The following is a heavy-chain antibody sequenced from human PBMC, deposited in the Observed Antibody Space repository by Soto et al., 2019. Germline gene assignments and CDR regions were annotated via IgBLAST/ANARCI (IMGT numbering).Heavy chain of an antibody. V-gene: IGHV1-2*02. CDR3: ARPAVTGTAGLDF. J-gene: IGHJ4*02. Sequence: ASVKVSCKASGYTFSGFYMHWVRQAPGQGLEWMGWINPNSGGTKSAEKFQGRVTMTRDTSISTAYMEPSRLTSDDPAVYYCARPAVTGTAGLDFWGQGTQVTVSS. CDR1: GYTFSGFY. D-gene: IGHD6-19*01. CDR2: INPNSGGT.